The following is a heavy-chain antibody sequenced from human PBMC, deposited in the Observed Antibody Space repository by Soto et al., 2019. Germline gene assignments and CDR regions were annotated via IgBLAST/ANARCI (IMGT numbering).Heavy chain of an antibody. CDR3: ARSEATGLDY. CDR2: AHHSGRT. CDR1: GGSMTSSNW. V-gene: IGHV4-4*02. Sequence: QVQLQESGPGLVKPSGTLSLTCTVSGGSMTSSNWWNWVRQSPGKGLEWIGEAHHSGRTNYNPSLKSRVTISVDKSKTHLPLKLSSVTAADTAVYYCARSEATGLDYWGQGTLVTVSS. D-gene: IGHD1-26*01. J-gene: IGHJ4*02.